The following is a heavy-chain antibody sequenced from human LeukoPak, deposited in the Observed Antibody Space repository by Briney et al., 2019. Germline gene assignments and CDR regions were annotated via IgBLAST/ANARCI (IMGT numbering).Heavy chain of an antibody. CDR3: ARASPRGYCSGGSCSTEYFQH. V-gene: IGHV4-39*07. J-gene: IGHJ1*01. CDR1: GGSISSTTYY. CDR2: IYYSGST. D-gene: IGHD2-15*01. Sequence: SETLSLTCTVSGGSISSTTYYWAWIRQSPGKGLEWIGSIYYSGSTYYNPSLKSRVIISADTSKNQFSLKLSSVTAADTAVYYCARASPRGYCSGGSCSTEYFQHWGQGTLVTVSS.